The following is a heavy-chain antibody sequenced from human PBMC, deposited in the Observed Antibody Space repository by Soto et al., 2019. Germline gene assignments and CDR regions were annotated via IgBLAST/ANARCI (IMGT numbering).Heavy chain of an antibody. D-gene: IGHD3-16*01. Sequence: QFQLVQSGAEVKNPEASVKVSCKASGYTFTRYGIGWARQAPGQGLEWMGWINTYNGNTNYAQNVQGRVTLTTDTSTSTAYMELRSLRSNDTAIYYCAMVDVYVTPSPQDVWGQGPTVIVSS. CDR1: GYTFTRYG. CDR2: INTYNGNT. J-gene: IGHJ6*02. V-gene: IGHV1-18*01. CDR3: AMVDVYVTPSPQDV.